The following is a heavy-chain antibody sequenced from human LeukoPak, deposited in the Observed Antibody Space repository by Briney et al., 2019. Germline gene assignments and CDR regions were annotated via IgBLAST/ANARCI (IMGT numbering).Heavy chain of an antibody. V-gene: IGHV3-7*01. Sequence: GGSLRLYCAASGFTSGNHWMSWVRQAPGKGLEWVANINQDGSEKYYVDSVKGRFTISRDNAKKSMYLQMNGLRAEETAVYYCGRVYGAGSCDYWGQGTLVTVSS. CDR3: GRVYGAGSCDY. J-gene: IGHJ4*02. CDR1: GFTSGNHW. CDR2: INQDGSEK. D-gene: IGHD3-10*01.